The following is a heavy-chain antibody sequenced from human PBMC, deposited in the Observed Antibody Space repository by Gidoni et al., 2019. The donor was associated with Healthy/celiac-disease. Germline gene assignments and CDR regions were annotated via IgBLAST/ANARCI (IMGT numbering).Heavy chain of an antibody. CDR1: GFNFSDYY. Sequence: QVQLVESGGGLVKPGGSLRPSCSASGFNFSDYYLSWIRQAPGKGLEWVSYISSSSSYTNYADSVKGRFTISRDNAKNSLYLQMNSLRAEDTAVYYCARVGSGSYSLQYFYYGMDVWGQGTTVTVSS. J-gene: IGHJ6*02. V-gene: IGHV3-11*06. D-gene: IGHD1-26*01. CDR2: ISSSSSYT. CDR3: ARVGSGSYSLQYFYYGMDV.